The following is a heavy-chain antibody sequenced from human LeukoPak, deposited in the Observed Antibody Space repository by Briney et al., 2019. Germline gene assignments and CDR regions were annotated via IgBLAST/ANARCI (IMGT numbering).Heavy chain of an antibody. V-gene: IGHV3-7*01. CDR2: IKEDESEQ. CDR3: VRDGGVSGYDLLDY. J-gene: IGHJ4*02. CDR1: GFTFSNFW. Sequence: GGSLRLSCAASGFTFSNFWMSWVRQAPGKGLEWVANIKEDESEQYYVDSVKGRFTISRDNAKNSLFLQMNSLRAEDTAVYYCVRDGGVSGYDLLDYWGQGTLVTVSS. D-gene: IGHD5-12*01.